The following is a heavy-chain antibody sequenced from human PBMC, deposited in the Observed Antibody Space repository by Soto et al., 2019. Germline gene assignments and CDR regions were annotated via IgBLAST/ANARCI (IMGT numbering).Heavy chain of an antibody. J-gene: IGHJ4*02. CDR3: TTDQVGYCSSTSCSNLDY. CDR2: IKSNTDGGTT. V-gene: IGHV3-15*01. Sequence: PGESLRLSCPASGFTFSNAWMSWVRQAPGKGLDWGGRIKSNTDGGTTDYAAPVKGRLTISRDDSKNTLYLQMNSLKTEDTAVYYCTTDQVGYCSSTSCSNLDYWGQGTLVTVSS. CDR1: GFTFSNAW. D-gene: IGHD2-2*01.